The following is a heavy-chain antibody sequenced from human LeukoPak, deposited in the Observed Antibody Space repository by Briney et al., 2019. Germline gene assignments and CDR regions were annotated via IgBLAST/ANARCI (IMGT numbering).Heavy chain of an antibody. CDR1: GGSISSYY. CDR2: IYYSGST. Sequence: TSETLSLTCTVSGGSISSYYWSWIRQPPGKGLEWIGYIYYSGSTNYNPSLRSRVTISVDTSKNQFSLKLSSVTAADTAVYYCARSSEGRYYYDSSGFSYYYYYMDVWGKGTTVTISS. CDR3: ARSSEGRYYYDSSGFSYYYYYMDV. J-gene: IGHJ6*03. V-gene: IGHV4-59*01. D-gene: IGHD3-22*01.